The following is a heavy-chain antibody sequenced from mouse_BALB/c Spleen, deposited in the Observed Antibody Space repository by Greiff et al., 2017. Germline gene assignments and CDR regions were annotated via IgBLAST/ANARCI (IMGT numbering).Heavy chain of an antibody. CDR1: GFTFSSFG. V-gene: IGHV5-17*02. CDR3: ARGYGYYYFDY. Sequence: EVQGVESGGGLVQPGGSRKLSCAASGFTFSSFGMHWVRQAPEKGLEWVAYISSGSSTIYYADTVKGRFTISRDNPKNTLFLQMTSLRSEDTAMYYCARGYGYYYFDYWGQGTTRTVSS. D-gene: IGHD2-2*01. CDR2: ISSGSSTI. J-gene: IGHJ2*01.